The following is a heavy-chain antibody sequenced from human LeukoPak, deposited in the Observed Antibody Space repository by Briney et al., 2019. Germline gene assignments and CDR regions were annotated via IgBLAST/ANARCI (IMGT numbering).Heavy chain of an antibody. CDR2: IIPIFGTA. CDR1: GGTFSSYA. CDR3: ARDPVVGATRFDP. J-gene: IGHJ5*02. D-gene: IGHD1-26*01. Sequence: SVKVSCKASGGTFSSYAISWVRQAPGQGLEWMGRIIPIFGTANYAQKFQGRVTITTDESTSTAYVELSSLRSEDTAVYYCARDPVVGATRFDPWGQGTLVTVSS. V-gene: IGHV1-69*05.